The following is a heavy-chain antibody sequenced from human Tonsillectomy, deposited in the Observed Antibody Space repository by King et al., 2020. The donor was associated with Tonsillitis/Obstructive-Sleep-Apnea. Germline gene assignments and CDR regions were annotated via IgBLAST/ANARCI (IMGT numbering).Heavy chain of an antibody. V-gene: IGHV3-30*04. J-gene: IGHJ6*03. CDR1: GFTFSSYA. CDR2: ISYDGSNN. CDR3: ARPVRGGYYYYYMDV. Sequence: VQLQESGGGVVQPGRSLRLSCAASGFTFSSYAMHWVRQAPGKGLEWVAVISYDGSNNYYADSVKGRFTISRDNSKNTLYLQMNSLRAEDAAVYYCARPVRGGYYYYYMDVWGKGNTVTVSS.